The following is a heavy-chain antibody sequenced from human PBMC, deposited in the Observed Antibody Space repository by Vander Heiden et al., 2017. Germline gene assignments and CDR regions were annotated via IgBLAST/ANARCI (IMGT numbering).Heavy chain of an antibody. Sequence: EVQLVESGGGLIQPGGSLRLSCAASGFTVSHNYMNWVRQAPGKGLESVSVIYSDGGTYYADSVKGRFTISRDNSKNMLYLQMNRLRAEDTAIYYCAGATAGYCSGGICSYDTDYWGQGTLVTVSS. CDR1: GFTVSHNY. D-gene: IGHD2-15*01. J-gene: IGHJ4*02. CDR2: IYSDGGT. V-gene: IGHV3-53*01. CDR3: AGATAGYCSGGICSYDTDY.